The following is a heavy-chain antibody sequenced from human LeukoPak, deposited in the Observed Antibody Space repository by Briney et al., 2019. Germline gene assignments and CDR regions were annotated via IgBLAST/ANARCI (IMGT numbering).Heavy chain of an antibody. Sequence: QPGGSLRLSCAASGFTFSSHWMHWVRQAPGKGLVWVSRINSDGDSTSYTDSVKGRFTISRDNAKNTLYLQMNSLRAEDTAVYYCARDVGGAYYRWFDPWGQGTLVTVSS. CDR3: ARDVGGAYYRWFDP. D-gene: IGHD1-26*01. V-gene: IGHV3-74*01. CDR1: GFTFSSHW. J-gene: IGHJ5*02. CDR2: INSDGDST.